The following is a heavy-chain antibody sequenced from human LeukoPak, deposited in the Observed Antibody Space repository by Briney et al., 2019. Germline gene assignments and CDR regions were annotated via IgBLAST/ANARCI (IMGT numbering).Heavy chain of an antibody. V-gene: IGHV3-64*04. CDR2: ISSNGGST. J-gene: IGHJ4*02. CDR1: GFTFSSYA. D-gene: IGHD6-19*01. Sequence: PGGSLRLSCSASGFTFSSYAMHWVRQAPGKGLEYVSAISSNGGSTYYADSVKGRFTISRDNSKNTLYLQMNNLSADDTAVYYCTKARYSNAWDYSDYWGQGTLVTVSS. CDR3: TKARYSNAWDYSDY.